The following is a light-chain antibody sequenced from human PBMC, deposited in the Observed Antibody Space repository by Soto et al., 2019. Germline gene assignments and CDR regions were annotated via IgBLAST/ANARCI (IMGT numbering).Light chain of an antibody. J-gene: IGKJ2*01. Sequence: EIVLTQSPGTLSLSPGERATLSCRASQSVSSSSLAWYQQKRGQAPRLLIYGASSRATGIPARFSGSGSGTEFTLTIGSLQSDDFAVYYCQQYNNWPRTFGQGTKVDI. CDR3: QQYNNWPRT. CDR2: GAS. CDR1: QSVSSS. V-gene: IGKV3-15*01.